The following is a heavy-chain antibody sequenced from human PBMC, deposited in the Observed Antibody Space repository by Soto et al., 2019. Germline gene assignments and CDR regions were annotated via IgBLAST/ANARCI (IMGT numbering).Heavy chain of an antibody. Sequence: GGSLRLSCAASGFTVSSNYMSWVRQAPGKGLEWVSVIYSGGSTYYADSVKGRFTISRDNSKNTLYLQMNSLRAEDTAVYYCARRWHLPDYAFVIWGPGTLLTV. D-gene: IGHD2-15*01. CDR2: IYSGGST. CDR1: GFTVSSNY. CDR3: ARRWHLPDYAFVI. V-gene: IGHV3-53*01. J-gene: IGHJ3*02.